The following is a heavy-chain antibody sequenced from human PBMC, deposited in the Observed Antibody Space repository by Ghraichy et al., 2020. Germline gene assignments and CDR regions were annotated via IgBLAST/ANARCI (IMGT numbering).Heavy chain of an antibody. CDR2: VKHSGST. D-gene: IGHD6-19*01. CDR1: RGSSSASS. CDR3: ARLSRGTRQAGGFDP. J-gene: IGHJ5*02. Sequence: SETLSLTCAVSRGSSSASSWNWIRLPPGKGLEWIGEVKHSGSTNYNPSLESRVTISMATSKKQFSLKLRSVTAADTAVYFCARLSRGTRQAGGFDPWGQGTLVTVSS. V-gene: IGHV4-34*01.